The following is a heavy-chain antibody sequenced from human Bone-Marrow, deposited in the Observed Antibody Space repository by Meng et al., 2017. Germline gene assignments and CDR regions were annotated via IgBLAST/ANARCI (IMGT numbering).Heavy chain of an antibody. J-gene: IGHJ4*02. Sequence: QGQVAQSGAEVKKPGASVKVSCKVSDYTLTSDGFSWVRQAPGQGLQWMGWINIYNGITNYGRNFQGRVTLTTDTSTSTGYMELSSLTSDDTAVYYCATRGNPYLDRWGQGTLVTVSS. CDR2: INIYNGIT. CDR3: ATRGNPYLDR. V-gene: IGHV1-18*04. CDR1: DYTLTSDG.